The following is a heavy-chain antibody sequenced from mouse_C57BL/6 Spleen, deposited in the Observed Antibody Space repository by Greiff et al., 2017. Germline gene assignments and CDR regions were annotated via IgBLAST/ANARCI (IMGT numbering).Heavy chain of an antibody. CDR2: IDPSDSYT. J-gene: IGHJ2*01. Sequence: QVQLQQPGAELVKPGASVKLSCKASGYTFTSYWMQWVKQRPGQGLEWIGEIDPSDSYTNYNQKFKGKATLTVDTSSSTAYMQLSSLTTEDSAVYYCASGGVTTVVPFDYWGQGTTLTVSS. D-gene: IGHD1-1*01. V-gene: IGHV1-50*01. CDR1: GYTFTSYW. CDR3: ASGGVTTVVPFDY.